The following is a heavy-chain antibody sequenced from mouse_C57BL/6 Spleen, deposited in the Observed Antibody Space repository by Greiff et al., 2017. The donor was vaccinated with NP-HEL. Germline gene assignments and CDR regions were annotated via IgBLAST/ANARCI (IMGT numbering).Heavy chain of an antibody. Sequence: EVQLVESGGGLVKPGGSLKLSCAASGFTFSDYGMHWVRQAPEKGLEWVAYISSGSSTIYYADTVKGRSTFSRDNATNTRFLQRTILRSEDTAKYYCARAGAGYYYAMDYWGQGTSVTVSS. CDR3: ARAGAGYYYAMDY. V-gene: IGHV5-17*01. D-gene: IGHD4-1*01. CDR1: GFTFSDYG. CDR2: ISSGSSTI. J-gene: IGHJ4*01.